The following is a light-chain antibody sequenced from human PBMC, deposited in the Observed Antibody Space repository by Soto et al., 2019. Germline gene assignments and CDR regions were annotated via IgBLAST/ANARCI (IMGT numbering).Light chain of an antibody. CDR1: QNINNW. J-gene: IGKJ2*01. CDR3: QRYDGY. Sequence: DIQMTQSPSSLSASIGDRVTITCRASQNINNWLAWYQQKPGKAPRLLIYDASSLQSGVPSRFSGSGSGTEFTLTISSLQPDDSATYYCQRYDGYFGQGTKLEAK. CDR2: DAS. V-gene: IGKV1-5*01.